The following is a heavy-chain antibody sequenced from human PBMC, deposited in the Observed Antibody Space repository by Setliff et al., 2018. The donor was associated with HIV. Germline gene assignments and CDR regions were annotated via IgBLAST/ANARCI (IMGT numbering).Heavy chain of an antibody. CDR2: INQDGSAR. CDR1: GFTFSSYW. J-gene: IGHJ3*01. CDR3: ARDPYDSRALDSSAYGAFDF. D-gene: IGHD3-22*01. V-gene: IGHV3-7*03. Sequence: GESLKISCAASGFTFSSYWMSWVRQAPGKGLEWVANINQDGSARVYVDSVKGRFTISRDNAKNSLYLQMDNLRAEDTALYYCARDPYDSRALDSSAYGAFDFWGQGTMVTVSS.